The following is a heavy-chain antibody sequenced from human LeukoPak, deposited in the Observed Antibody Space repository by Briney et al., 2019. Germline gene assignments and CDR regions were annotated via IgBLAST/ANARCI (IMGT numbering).Heavy chain of an antibody. CDR1: GYTFTRFG. V-gene: IGHV1-18*01. Sequence: GATVKVSCKTSGYTFTRFGIKWVRQAPGQGLEWMGWISAYNGNTKIAQNFQGRVTLTTDTSTSTVYMELRSLRPDDTAVYYCTRASFDYWGQGTLVTVSS. CDR3: TRASFDY. CDR2: ISAYNGNT. J-gene: IGHJ4*02.